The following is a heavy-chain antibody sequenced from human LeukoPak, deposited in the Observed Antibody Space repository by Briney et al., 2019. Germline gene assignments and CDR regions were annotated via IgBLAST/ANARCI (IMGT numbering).Heavy chain of an antibody. Sequence: SETLSLTCTVSGGSVSSASYYWSWIRQPPGKGLEWSGYIYYSGSTNYNPSLKSRVTISVDTSKNQFSLKLSSVTAADTAVYYCARDGAYCGGDCYLRGGMDVWGQGTTVTV. J-gene: IGHJ6*02. CDR1: GGSVSSASYY. D-gene: IGHD2-21*02. V-gene: IGHV4-61*01. CDR2: IYYSGST. CDR3: ARDGAYCGGDCYLRGGMDV.